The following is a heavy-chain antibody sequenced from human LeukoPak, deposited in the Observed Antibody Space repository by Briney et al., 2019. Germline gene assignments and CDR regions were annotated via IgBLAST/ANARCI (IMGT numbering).Heavy chain of an antibody. Sequence: SVKVSCNASGGTFSSYTISWVRQAPGQGLEWMGRIIPILGIANYAQKFQGRVTITADKSTSTAYMELSSLRSEDTAVYYCAIRYSGSLAYDFDYWGQGTLVTVSS. CDR2: IIPILGIA. CDR1: GGTFSSYT. CDR3: AIRYSGSLAYDFDY. J-gene: IGHJ4*02. D-gene: IGHD1-26*01. V-gene: IGHV1-69*02.